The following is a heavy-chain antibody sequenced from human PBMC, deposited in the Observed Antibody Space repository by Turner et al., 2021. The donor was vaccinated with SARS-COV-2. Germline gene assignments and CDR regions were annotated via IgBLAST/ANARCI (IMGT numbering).Heavy chain of an antibody. Sequence: QLQLQESGPGLVKPSETLSLTCTVSGGSISSSSYYWGWTRQPPGKGLEWIGTVYYGGSTYYNPSLKSRVTISVDTSKNQFSLKLSYVTAADTAVYYCARLPYYYDSSGPIDYWGQGTLVTVSS. CDR3: ARLPYYYDSSGPIDY. D-gene: IGHD3-22*01. V-gene: IGHV4-39*01. CDR2: VYYGGST. J-gene: IGHJ4*02. CDR1: GGSISSSSYY.